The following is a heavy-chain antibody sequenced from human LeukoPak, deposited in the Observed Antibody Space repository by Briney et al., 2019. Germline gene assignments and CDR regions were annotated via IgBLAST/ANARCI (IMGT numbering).Heavy chain of an antibody. J-gene: IGHJ6*03. V-gene: IGHV1-69*05. CDR2: IIPMFGTA. D-gene: IGHD3-9*01. CDR1: GGTFSSYE. CDR3: ARRHDILTGYHIGGIWYYYMDV. Sequence: ASVKVSCKASGGTFSSYEISWVRQAPGQGLEWMGGIIPMFGTAKYAQKLQGRVTMTTDTSTSTAYMELRSLRSDDTAVYYCARRHDILTGYHIGGIWYYYMDVWGKGTTVTVSS.